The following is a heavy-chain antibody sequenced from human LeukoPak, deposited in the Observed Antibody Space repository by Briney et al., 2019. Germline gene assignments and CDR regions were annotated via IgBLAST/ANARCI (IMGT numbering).Heavy chain of an antibody. CDR2: IYYSGSN. CDR3: ARYSSGWRSFDI. J-gene: IGHJ3*02. D-gene: IGHD6-19*01. Sequence: SETLSLLCTVSGVPLSSYYWICIRQPPGKELEGIGYIYYSGSNNYNPSLKSRVTISVDTSKNHFSLNLSSVTAADTAVYYCARYSSGWRSFDIWGQGTMVTVSS. V-gene: IGHV4-59*01. CDR1: GVPLSSYY.